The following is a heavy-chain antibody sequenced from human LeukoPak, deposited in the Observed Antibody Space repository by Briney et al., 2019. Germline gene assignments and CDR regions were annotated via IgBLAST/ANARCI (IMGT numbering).Heavy chain of an antibody. Sequence: ASVKVSCKASGYTFTSYGISWVRQAPGQGLEWIGWISAYNGNTNYAQKLQGRVTMTTDTSTSTAYMELRSLRSDDTAVYYCARDKREYCSSTSCYYYMDVWGKGTTVTISS. CDR3: ARDKREYCSSTSCYYYMDV. CDR1: GYTFTSYG. V-gene: IGHV1-18*01. CDR2: ISAYNGNT. D-gene: IGHD2-2*01. J-gene: IGHJ6*03.